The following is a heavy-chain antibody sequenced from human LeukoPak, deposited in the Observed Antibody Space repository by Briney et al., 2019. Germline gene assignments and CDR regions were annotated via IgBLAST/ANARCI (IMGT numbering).Heavy chain of an antibody. V-gene: IGHV4-34*01. J-gene: IGHJ6*02. Sequence: PSETLSLTCAVYGGSFRGYYWSWIRQPPGKGLEWIGEINHRGSTNYNPSLKSRVTISVDTSKNQFSLKLSSVTAADTAVYYCARGTLMVRGVVYYYYGMDVWGQGTTVTVSS. CDR3: ARGTLMVRGVVYYYYGMDV. CDR2: INHRGST. D-gene: IGHD3-10*01. CDR1: GGSFRGYY.